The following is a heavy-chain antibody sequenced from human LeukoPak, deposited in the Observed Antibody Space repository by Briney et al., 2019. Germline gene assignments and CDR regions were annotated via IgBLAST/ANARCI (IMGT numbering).Heavy chain of an antibody. CDR2: INERATII. J-gene: IGHJ4*02. Sequence: GGSLRLSCAASGFTFSNWMHWLRQAPGKGLEWVSRINERATIISYADSVKGRFTISRENARNTLYLQMNSLTAEDTAVYYCVRDLILVWTPGDDFDHWGQGTLVTVSS. CDR3: VRDLILVWTPGDDFDH. CDR1: GFTFSNW. D-gene: IGHD3-16*01. V-gene: IGHV3-74*01.